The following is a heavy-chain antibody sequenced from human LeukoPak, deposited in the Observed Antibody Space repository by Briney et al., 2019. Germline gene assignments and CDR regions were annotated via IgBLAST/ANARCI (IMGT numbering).Heavy chain of an antibody. J-gene: IGHJ6*03. CDR3: ARRYYDSRYYYYYMDV. CDR1: GGSISSSNW. CDR2: IYHSGST. V-gene: IGHV4-4*02. D-gene: IGHD3-22*01. Sequence: PSGTLSLTCAVSGGSISSSNWWSWVRQPPGKGLEWIGEIYHSGSTNYDPSLKSRVTISVDKSKNQFSLKLSSVTAADTAVYYCARRYYDSRYYYYYMDVWGKGTTVTVSS.